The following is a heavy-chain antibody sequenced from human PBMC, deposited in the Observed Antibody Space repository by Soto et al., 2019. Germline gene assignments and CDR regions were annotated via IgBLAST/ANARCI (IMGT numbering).Heavy chain of an antibody. Sequence: QVQLQESGPGLVKPSQTLSLTCTVSGGSISSGGYYWSWIRQHPGKGLEWIGYIYYSGSTYYNPSLKSRVNISVDTSKNQFSLKLSSVTAAATAVYYCARDRDYPKYGMDVWGQGTTVTVSS. J-gene: IGHJ6*02. CDR1: GGSISSGGYY. V-gene: IGHV4-31*03. D-gene: IGHD3-10*01. CDR3: ARDRDYPKYGMDV. CDR2: IYYSGST.